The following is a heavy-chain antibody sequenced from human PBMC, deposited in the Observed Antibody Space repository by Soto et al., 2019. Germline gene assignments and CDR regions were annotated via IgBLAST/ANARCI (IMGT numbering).Heavy chain of an antibody. Sequence: QLVQSGAEVRKPGSSVKVSCKASGDTFNTYTITRMRQAPGQGLEWMGRIAPIIDIPDYAQNFQGRVTITADKSTTTAYMELTSLRSEDTALYYYARAMSFGGSCYLDVWGQGTLVTVSS. J-gene: IGHJ4*02. CDR1: GDTFNTYT. CDR3: ARAMSFGGSCYLDV. CDR2: IAPIIDIP. D-gene: IGHD2-15*01. V-gene: IGHV1-69*02.